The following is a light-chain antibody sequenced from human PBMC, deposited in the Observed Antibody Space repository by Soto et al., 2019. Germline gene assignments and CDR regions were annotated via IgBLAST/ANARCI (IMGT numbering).Light chain of an antibody. CDR1: TTISSW. J-gene: IGKJ1*01. Sequence: DIQMTQSPSTLSGSVGDRVTITCRASTTISSWLAWYQQKPGKAPKLLIYKASTLKSGVPSRFSGSGSGTEFTLTISSLQPDDFATYFCQHINSYSEAFGQGTKVDIK. V-gene: IGKV1-5*03. CDR2: KAS. CDR3: QHINSYSEA.